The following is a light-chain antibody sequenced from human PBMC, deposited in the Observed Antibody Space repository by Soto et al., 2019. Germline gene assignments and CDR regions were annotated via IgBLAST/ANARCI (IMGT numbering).Light chain of an antibody. CDR3: QQYTNWPPGT. CDR2: GAS. CDR1: QSVSSN. V-gene: IGKV3D-15*01. Sequence: EIVMTQSPATLSVSLGERATLSCRASQSVSSNLAWYQQKPGQAPRLLIYGASTRATGIPARFSGSGSGTEFTLTISSLQSEDFAVYYCQQYTNWPPGTFGQGTKLEI. J-gene: IGKJ2*02.